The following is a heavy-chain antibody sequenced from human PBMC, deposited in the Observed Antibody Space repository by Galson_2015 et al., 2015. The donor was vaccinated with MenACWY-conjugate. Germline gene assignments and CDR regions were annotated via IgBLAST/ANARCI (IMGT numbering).Heavy chain of an antibody. Sequence: LRLSCAASGFTFSNYGLAWVRQAPGKGLDWVSAITSGGTTYYADAVKGRFTISRDNSKNTLYLQMNSLTVEDTAVYYCAREDYCSGGSCYFYDSWGQGTLVTVSS. CDR2: ITSGGTT. CDR3: AREDYCSGGSCYFYDS. J-gene: IGHJ4*02. CDR1: GFTFSNYG. V-gene: IGHV3-23*01. D-gene: IGHD2-15*01.